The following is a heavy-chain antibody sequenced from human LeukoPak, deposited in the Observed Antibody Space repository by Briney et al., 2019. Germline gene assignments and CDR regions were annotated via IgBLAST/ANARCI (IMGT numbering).Heavy chain of an antibody. CDR2: INPNSGGT. D-gene: IGHD1-14*01. CDR1: GYTFTSYY. J-gene: IGHJ4*02. CDR3: ARENPTSVNADY. Sequence: ASVKVSCKASGYTFTSYYMHWVRQAPGQGLEWMGWINPNSGGTNYAQSLQGRVTMTTDTSTSTAYMELRSLRSDDTAVYYCARENPTSVNADYWGQGTLVTVSS. V-gene: IGHV1-2*02.